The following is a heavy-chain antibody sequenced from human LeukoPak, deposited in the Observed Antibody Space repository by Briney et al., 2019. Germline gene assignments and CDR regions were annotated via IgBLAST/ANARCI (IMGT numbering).Heavy chain of an antibody. J-gene: IGHJ5*02. CDR2: IYHNGSA. Sequence: PSETLSLTCAVSGHSISDGYYWGWIRLPPGKGLECIGIIYHNGSAFYSPSLKSRVTISVDTSQNQLSLTSTSATAADTAMYYCAGASTWTSFAPWGQGTLVTVSS. D-gene: IGHD5/OR15-5a*01. CDR1: GHSISDGYY. V-gene: IGHV4-38-2*01. CDR3: AGASTWTSFAP.